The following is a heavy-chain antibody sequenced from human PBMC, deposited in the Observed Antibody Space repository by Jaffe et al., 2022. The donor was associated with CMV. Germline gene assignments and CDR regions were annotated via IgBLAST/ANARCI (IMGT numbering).Heavy chain of an antibody. D-gene: IGHD3-3*01. V-gene: IGHV4-59*01. Sequence: QVQLQESGPGLVKPSETLSLTCTVSGGSISSYYWSWIRQPPGKGLEWIGYIYYSGSTNYNPSLKSRVTISVDTSKNQFSLKLSSVTAADTAVYYCARANYYDFWSGYPPYYYYYYGMDVWGQGTTVTVSS. CDR1: GGSISSYY. J-gene: IGHJ6*02. CDR2: IYYSGST. CDR3: ARANYYDFWSGYPPYYYYYYGMDV.